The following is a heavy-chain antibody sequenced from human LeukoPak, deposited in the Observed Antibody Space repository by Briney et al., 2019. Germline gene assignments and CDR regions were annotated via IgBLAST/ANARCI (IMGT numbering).Heavy chain of an antibody. CDR1: GFTFSSYW. J-gene: IGHJ1*01. Sequence: GGSLRLSCAASGFTFSSYWMSWVRQAPGKGLEWVANIKQDGSEKYYVDSVKGRFTISRDNAKNSLYLQMNSLRAEDTAVYYCARSSGSYYNAAEYFQHWGQGALVTVSS. D-gene: IGHD3-10*01. V-gene: IGHV3-7*01. CDR3: ARSSGSYYNAAEYFQH. CDR2: IKQDGSEK.